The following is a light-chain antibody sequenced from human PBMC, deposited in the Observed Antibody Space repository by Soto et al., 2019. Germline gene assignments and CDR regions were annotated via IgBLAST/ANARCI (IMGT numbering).Light chain of an antibody. CDR2: AAS. CDR1: QTVSKNY. V-gene: IGKV3-20*01. CDR3: QQYGSSGT. Sequence: EIVLTPSPGILSLSPEPRATPSPRTSQTVSKNYLAWYQQKPGQAPTLLIHAASNRATGLPDRFSGSGSGTDFTLTISRLEPDDFAVYYRQQYGSSGTVGQGTKVDIK. J-gene: IGKJ1*01.